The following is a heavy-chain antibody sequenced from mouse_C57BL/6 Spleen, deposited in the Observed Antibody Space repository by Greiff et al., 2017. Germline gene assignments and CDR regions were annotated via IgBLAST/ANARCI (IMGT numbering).Heavy chain of an antibody. Sequence: VQLQQPGAELVKPGASVKLSCKASGYTFTSYWMHWVKQRPGQGLEWIGMIHPNSGSTNYNEKFKSKATLTVDKSSSTAYMQLSSLTSEDSAVYYCAREDGNYPYAMDYWGQGTSVTVSS. D-gene: IGHD2-1*01. CDR3: AREDGNYPYAMDY. CDR2: IHPNSGST. CDR1: GYTFTSYW. J-gene: IGHJ4*01. V-gene: IGHV1-64*01.